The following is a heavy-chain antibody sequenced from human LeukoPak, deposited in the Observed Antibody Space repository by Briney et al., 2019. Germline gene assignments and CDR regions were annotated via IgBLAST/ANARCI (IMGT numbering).Heavy chain of an antibody. CDR3: ARSITMVRGVITPDCYYMDV. CDR2: IIPIFGTA. V-gene: IGHV1-69*05. D-gene: IGHD3-10*01. Sequence: ASVKVSCKASGGTFSSYAISWVRQAPGQGLEWMGGIIPIFGTANYAQKFQGRVTITTDESTSTAYMELSSLRSEDTAVYYCARSITMVRGVITPDCYYMDVWGKGTTITVSS. J-gene: IGHJ6*03. CDR1: GGTFSSYA.